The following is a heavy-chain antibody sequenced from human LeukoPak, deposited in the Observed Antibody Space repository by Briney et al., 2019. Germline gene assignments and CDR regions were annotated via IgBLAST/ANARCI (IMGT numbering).Heavy chain of an antibody. CDR3: ARIRDGYNDAYDI. V-gene: IGHV1-46*01. Sequence: ASVKVSCKSSGYTFTESYIHWVRQAPGQGFEGMGLIKPGGDNTNYAQSFKGRVTMTSDTSASTVYMELSSLRSEDTATYYCARIRDGYNDAYDIWGQGTVVTVPS. J-gene: IGHJ3*02. D-gene: IGHD5-24*01. CDR2: IKPGGDNT. CDR1: GYTFTESY.